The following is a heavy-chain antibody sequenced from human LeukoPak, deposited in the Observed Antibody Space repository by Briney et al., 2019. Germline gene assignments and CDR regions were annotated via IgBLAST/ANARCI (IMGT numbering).Heavy chain of an antibody. CDR3: ARDRSSVNYDFWSGSQGSYFDY. CDR1: GFTFSNYD. D-gene: IGHD3-3*01. CDR2: ISYDGSNR. J-gene: IGHJ4*02. V-gene: IGHV3-30*03. Sequence: GRSLRLSCAASGFTFSNYDMHWVRQAPGKGLEWVAVISYDGSNRYYADSVNGRFTISRDNSKNTLYLQMNSLRAEDTAVYYCARDRSSVNYDFWSGSQGSYFDYWGQGTLVTVSS.